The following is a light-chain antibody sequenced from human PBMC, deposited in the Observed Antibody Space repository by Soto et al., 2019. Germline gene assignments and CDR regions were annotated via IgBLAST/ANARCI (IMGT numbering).Light chain of an antibody. V-gene: IGLV2-14*01. J-gene: IGLJ2*01. CDR3: SSYSSSSTLV. CDR1: SSDVGGYNY. CDR2: DVS. Sequence: QSALTLPASVSGSPGQSITISCTGTSSDVGGYNYVSWYQQHPGKAPKLTIYDVSNRPSGVSNRFSGSKSGNTASLTISGLQAEDEADYYCSSYSSSSTLVFGGGTKLTVL.